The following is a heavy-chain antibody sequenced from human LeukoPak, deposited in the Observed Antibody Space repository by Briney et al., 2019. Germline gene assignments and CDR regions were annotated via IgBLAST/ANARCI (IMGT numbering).Heavy chain of an antibody. V-gene: IGHV4-59*01. Sequence: SETLSLTCTVSGGSISSYYWSWIRQPPGKGLEWLGYIYYSGSTNYNPSLKSRVTISVDTSKNQFSLKLSSMTAADTAVYYCARVIMTTVTTEYYFDYWGQGTLVTVSS. CDR2: IYYSGST. J-gene: IGHJ4*02. D-gene: IGHD4-17*01. CDR3: ARVIMTTVTTEYYFDY. CDR1: GGSISSYY.